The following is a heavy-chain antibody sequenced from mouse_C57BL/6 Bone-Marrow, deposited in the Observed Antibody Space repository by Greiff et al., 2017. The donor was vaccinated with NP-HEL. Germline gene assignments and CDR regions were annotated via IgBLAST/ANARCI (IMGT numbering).Heavy chain of an antibody. J-gene: IGHJ2*01. V-gene: IGHV1-69*01. CDR1: GYTFTSYW. Sequence: QVQLKQPGAELVMPGASVKLSCKASGYTFTSYWMHWVKQRPGQGLEWIGEIDPSDSYTNYNQKFKGKSTLTVDKSSSTAYMQLSSLTSEDSAVYYCARNFDDWGQGTTLTVSS. CDR2: IDPSDSYT. CDR3: ARNFDD.